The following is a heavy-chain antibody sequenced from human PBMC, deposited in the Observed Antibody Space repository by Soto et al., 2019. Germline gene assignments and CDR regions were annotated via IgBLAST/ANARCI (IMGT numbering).Heavy chain of an antibody. CDR2: IYYSGST. D-gene: IGHD6-13*01. Sequence: GSLRLSCAASGFNFRKFAMSWVRQPPGKGLEWIGYIYYSGSTNYNPSLKSRVTISVDTSKNQFSLKLSSVTAAGTALYYCARDRGIAAAGTGRDYYYYYGMDVCGQGTTVTVSS. CDR1: GFNFRKFA. CDR3: ARDRGIAAAGTGRDYYYYYGMDV. J-gene: IGHJ6*02. V-gene: IGHV4-59*01.